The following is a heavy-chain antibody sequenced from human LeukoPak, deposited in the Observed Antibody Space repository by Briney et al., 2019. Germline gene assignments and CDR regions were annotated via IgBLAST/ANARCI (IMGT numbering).Heavy chain of an antibody. D-gene: IGHD3-10*01. CDR1: GGSISSGGYY. J-gene: IGHJ5*02. CDR3: ARDKEGARFAYGSGNNWFDP. CDR2: IYYSGST. Sequence: PPQTLSLTCTVSGGSISSGGYYWSWIRQHPRKGLEWIGYIYYSGSTYYNPSLKSRVTISVDTSKNQFSLKLSSVTTADTAVYYCARDKEGARFAYGSGNNWFDPWGQGTLVTVSS. V-gene: IGHV4-31*03.